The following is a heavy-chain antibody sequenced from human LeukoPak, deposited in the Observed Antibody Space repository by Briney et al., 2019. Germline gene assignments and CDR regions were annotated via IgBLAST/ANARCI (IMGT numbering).Heavy chain of an antibody. CDR2: INHSGST. CDR1: GGSFSGYY. J-gene: IGHJ4*02. D-gene: IGHD6-19*01. Sequence: SETLSLTCAVYGGSFSGYYWSWIRQPPGKGLEWIGEINHSGSTNYNPSLKSRVTISVDTSKNQFSLKLSSVTAADTAVYYCARSSSGWWAYFDYWGQGTLVTVSP. CDR3: ARSSSGWWAYFDY. V-gene: IGHV4-34*01.